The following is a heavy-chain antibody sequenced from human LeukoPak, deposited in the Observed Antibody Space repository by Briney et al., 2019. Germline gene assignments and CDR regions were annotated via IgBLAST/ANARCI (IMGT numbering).Heavy chain of an antibody. CDR3: ARGGSGSYYNLGMDV. D-gene: IGHD3-10*01. CDR2: ISAYNGNT. V-gene: IGHV1-18*01. CDR1: GYTFTSYG. J-gene: IGHJ6*02. Sequence: ASVKVSCKASGYTFTSYGISWVRQAPGQGLEWMGWISAYNGNTKYVQKFQGRVTMTTDTSTSTAYMELRSLRSDDTAVYYCARGGSGSYYNLGMDVWGQGTTVTVSS.